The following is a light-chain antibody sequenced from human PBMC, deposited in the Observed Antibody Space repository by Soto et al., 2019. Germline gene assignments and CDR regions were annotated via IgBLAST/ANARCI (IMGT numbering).Light chain of an antibody. CDR2: DVT. J-gene: IGLJ1*01. CDR3: SSRTSSAILYV. V-gene: IGLV2-14*03. Sequence: QSALTQPASVSGSPGQSFTISCTGTNSDVGGHDYVSWYQQHPGKAPKLLIYDVTNRPSGVSNRFSGSKSGNTASLTISGLQAEDEADYYCSSRTSSAILYVFGTGTKLTVL. CDR1: NSDVGGHDY.